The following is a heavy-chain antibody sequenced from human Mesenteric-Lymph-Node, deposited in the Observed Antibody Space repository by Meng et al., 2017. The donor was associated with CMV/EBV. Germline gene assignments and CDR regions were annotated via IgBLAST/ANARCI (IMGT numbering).Heavy chain of an antibody. CDR2: INHSGST. CDR3: ARGVGVDP. V-gene: IGHV4-34*01. Sequence: TLSLTCAVYGGSFSDYYYSWIRQPPGKGLEWIGEINHSGSTNYNPSLKSRVTISVDTSNNQFSLKLRSVTAADAAVYYCARGVGVDPWGQGTLVTVSS. J-gene: IGHJ5*02. CDR1: GGSFSDYY.